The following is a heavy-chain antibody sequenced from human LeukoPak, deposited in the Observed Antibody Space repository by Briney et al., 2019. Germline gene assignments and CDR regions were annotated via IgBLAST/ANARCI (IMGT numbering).Heavy chain of an antibody. V-gene: IGHV3-23*01. CDR1: GFTFSSYA. CDR2: ISGSGGST. D-gene: IGHD4-17*01. Sequence: GRSLRLSCAASGFTFSSYAMSWVRQAPGKGLEWVSAISGSGGSTYYADSVKGRFTISRDNSKNTLYLQMNSLRAEDTAVYYCAKALGDYGSLYYFDYWGQGTLVTVSS. J-gene: IGHJ4*02. CDR3: AKALGDYGSLYYFDY.